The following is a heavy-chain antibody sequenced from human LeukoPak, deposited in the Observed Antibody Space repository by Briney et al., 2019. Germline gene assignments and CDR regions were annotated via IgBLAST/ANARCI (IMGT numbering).Heavy chain of an antibody. V-gene: IGHV3-11*04. D-gene: IGHD4-17*01. Sequence: PGGSLRLSCAASGFTFSDYYMSWIRQAPGKGLEWVSYISSSGSTIYYADSVKGRFTISRDNAKNTLYLQMDSLRAEDAAIYYCARSIMYGDHGEDIWGQGTVVAVSS. CDR3: ARSIMYGDHGEDI. CDR2: ISSSGSTI. CDR1: GFTFSDYY. J-gene: IGHJ3*02.